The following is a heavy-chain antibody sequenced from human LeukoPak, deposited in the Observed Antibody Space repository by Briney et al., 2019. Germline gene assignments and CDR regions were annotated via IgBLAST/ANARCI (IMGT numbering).Heavy chain of an antibody. J-gene: IGHJ4*02. CDR2: IYTSGST. V-gene: IGHV4-4*07. Sequence: SETLSLTCTVSGGSISSYYWSWVRQPAGKGLEWIGRIYTSGSTNYNPSLTSRGTMSVDTSKNQFSLKLSSVTAADTAVYYCARVARGVRSSSSYSDYWGQGTLVTVSS. D-gene: IGHD6-6*01. CDR3: ARVARGVRSSSSYSDY. CDR1: GGSISSYY.